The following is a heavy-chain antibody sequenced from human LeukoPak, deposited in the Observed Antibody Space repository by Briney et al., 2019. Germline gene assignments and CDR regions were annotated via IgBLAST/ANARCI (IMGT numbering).Heavy chain of an antibody. CDR2: IKQDGSET. Sequence: GGPLRLSCAASGFTFSNYWMSWVRQAPGKGLEWVANIKQDGSETYYGDSVKGRFTISRDNAKNSLYLQMNSLRAEDTAVYYCARDYYASNALDVWGQGTTVTVSS. CDR3: ARDYYASNALDV. J-gene: IGHJ6*02. D-gene: IGHD3-10*01. V-gene: IGHV3-7*04. CDR1: GFTFSNYW.